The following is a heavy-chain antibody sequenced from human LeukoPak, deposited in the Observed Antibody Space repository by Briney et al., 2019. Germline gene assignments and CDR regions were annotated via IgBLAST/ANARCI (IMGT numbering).Heavy chain of an antibody. V-gene: IGHV1-24*01. Sequence: ASVKVSCKLSGYTLTELSMHWVRQAPGKGLEWMGGFHPEDNVTINAQSFQGRVTMTEGTSTNTAYMELNSLRSEDTAVYYCATDRLNYDILTGYNSRPSWDAFDIWGQGTMVTVSS. CDR3: ATDRLNYDILTGYNSRPSWDAFDI. CDR2: FHPEDNVT. CDR1: GYTLTELS. J-gene: IGHJ3*02. D-gene: IGHD3-9*01.